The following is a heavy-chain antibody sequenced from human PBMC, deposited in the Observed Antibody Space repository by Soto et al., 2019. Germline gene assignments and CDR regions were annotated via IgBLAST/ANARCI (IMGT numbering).Heavy chain of an antibody. D-gene: IGHD6-19*01. CDR1: GGSISGSY. V-gene: IGHV4-59*01. Sequence: KPSETLSLTCSVSGGSISGSYWSWSRQSPGKGLEWLGYVYYTGSTNYSPSLRSRVSISVDTSKNEFSLRLSSVTAADTAVYFCARSVAVPGAHIDYWGQGTQVTVSS. CDR3: ARSVAVPGAHIDY. J-gene: IGHJ4*02. CDR2: VYYTGST.